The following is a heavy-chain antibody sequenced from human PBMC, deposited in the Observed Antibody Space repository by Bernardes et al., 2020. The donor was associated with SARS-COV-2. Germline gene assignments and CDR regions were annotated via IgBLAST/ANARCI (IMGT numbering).Heavy chain of an antibody. Sequence: GGSLRLSCAASGFTFSSYAMSWVRQAPGKGLEWVSAISGSGGSTYYADSVKGRFTISRDNSKNTLYLQMNSLRAEDTAVYYCAKDGGRYGSGSSFDYWGQGTLVTVSS. D-gene: IGHD3-10*01. V-gene: IGHV3-23*01. J-gene: IGHJ4*02. CDR1: GFTFSSYA. CDR3: AKDGGRYGSGSSFDY. CDR2: ISGSGGST.